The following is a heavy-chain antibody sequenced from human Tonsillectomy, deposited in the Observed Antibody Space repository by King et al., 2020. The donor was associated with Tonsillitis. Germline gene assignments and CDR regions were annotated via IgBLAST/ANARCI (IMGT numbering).Heavy chain of an antibody. Sequence: VQLVESGGGLVQPGGSLRISCAASTFTFSSYAMSWVRQAPGKGLEWVSGIGNSGGSTYYADSVKGRFTISRDNSKNKLYLQMNSLRAEDTAVYYCAKHGDSSGYFYVADDYYAMDVWGQGTTVTVSS. D-gene: IGHD3-22*01. J-gene: IGHJ6*02. V-gene: IGHV3-23*04. CDR2: IGNSGGST. CDR1: TFTFSSYA. CDR3: AKHGDSSGYFYVADDYYAMDV.